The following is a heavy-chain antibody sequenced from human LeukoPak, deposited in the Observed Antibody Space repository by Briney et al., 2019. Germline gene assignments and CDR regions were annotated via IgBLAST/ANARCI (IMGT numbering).Heavy chain of an antibody. J-gene: IGHJ4*02. V-gene: IGHV3-74*01. Sequence: GGSLRLSCTASGFTFSNYWMHWVCQAPGKGLVWVSRLNGDGGTTRYADSVKGRFTISRDNAKNTVYLQMNSLRAEDTAVYYCARGRGALDYWGQGTLVTVSS. CDR3: ARGRGALDY. CDR1: GFTFSNYW. CDR2: LNGDGGTT.